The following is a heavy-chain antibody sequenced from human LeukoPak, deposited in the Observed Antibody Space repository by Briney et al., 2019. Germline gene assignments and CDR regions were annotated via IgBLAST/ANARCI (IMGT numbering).Heavy chain of an antibody. D-gene: IGHD3-16*01. J-gene: IGHJ6*03. Sequence: SVKVSCKASGGTFSSYAISWVRQAPGQGLEWMGGIIPIFGTANHAQKFQGRVTITTDESTSTAYMELSSLRSEDTAVYYCAREGGDRPYYYYMDVWGKGTTVTVSS. CDR1: GGTFSSYA. V-gene: IGHV1-69*05. CDR3: AREGGDRPYYYYMDV. CDR2: IIPIFGTA.